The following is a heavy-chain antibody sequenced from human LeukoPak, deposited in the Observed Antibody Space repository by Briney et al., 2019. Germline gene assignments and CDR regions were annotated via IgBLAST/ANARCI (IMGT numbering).Heavy chain of an antibody. J-gene: IGHJ4*02. V-gene: IGHV3-23*01. D-gene: IGHD3-10*01. CDR3: ARPGITMVIVGPYYFDY. CDR1: GLTFSSYA. Sequence: GGSLRLSCAASGLTFSSYAVSWVRQAPGKGLEWVSTISGTGDSTYYADSVKGRFSISRDNSRNTLYLQMNRLTADDTAVYFCARPGITMVIVGPYYFDYWGRGTLVTVSS. CDR2: ISGTGDST.